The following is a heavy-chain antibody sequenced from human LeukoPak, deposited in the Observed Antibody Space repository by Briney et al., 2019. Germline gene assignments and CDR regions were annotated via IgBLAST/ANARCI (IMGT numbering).Heavy chain of an antibody. CDR1: GFIFSNYG. D-gene: IGHD3-16*01. CDR3: VKEVSFGEVGGDI. J-gene: IGHJ4*02. CDR2: IKSDGSEK. Sequence: GGSLRLSCAASGFIFSNYGMHWVRQTPGMGLEWVTFIKSDGSEKDYADSVKGRFTISRDNSKSTLYLQMNSLRADDMALYHRVKEVSFGEVGGDIWGQGTLVTVSS. V-gene: IGHV3-30*02.